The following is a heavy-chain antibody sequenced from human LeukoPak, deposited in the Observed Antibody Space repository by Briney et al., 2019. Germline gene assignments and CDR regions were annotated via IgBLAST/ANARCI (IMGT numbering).Heavy chain of an antibody. D-gene: IGHD3-10*01. J-gene: IGHJ4*02. Sequence: GGSLRLSCAASGFTFSSYSMNWVRQAPGKGLEWVSSISSSSSYIYYADSVKGRFTISRDNAKNSLYLQMNSLRAEDTAVYYRARVRGDYYGSGSYYTFDYWGQGTLVTVSS. CDR3: ARVRGDYYGSGSYYTFDY. CDR2: ISSSSSYI. V-gene: IGHV3-21*01. CDR1: GFTFSSYS.